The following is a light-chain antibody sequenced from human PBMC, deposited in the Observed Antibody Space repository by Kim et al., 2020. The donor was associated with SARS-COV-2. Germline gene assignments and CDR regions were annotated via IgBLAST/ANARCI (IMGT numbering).Light chain of an antibody. CDR3: QTWDTGIRV. J-gene: IGLJ3*02. CDR1: SGHSSYA. Sequence: ASVQLRCILSSGHSSYAIAWHQQQPGKGPRFLMKVNRDGRHIKGDGIPDRFSGSTSGAERYLTISSLQPEDEADYYCQTWDTGIRVFGGGTQLTVL. CDR2: VNRDGRH. V-gene: IGLV4-69*01.